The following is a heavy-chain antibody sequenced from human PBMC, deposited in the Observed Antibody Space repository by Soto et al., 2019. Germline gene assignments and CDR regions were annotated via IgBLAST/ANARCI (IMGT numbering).Heavy chain of an antibody. J-gene: IGHJ4*02. CDR3: ARDPSSISGWFYYFDY. CDR2: IWYDGSNK. Sequence: GGSLRLSCAASGFTFSSYGMHWVRQAPGKGLEWVAVIWYDGSNKYYADSVKGRFTISRDNSKNTLYLQMNSLRAEDTAVYYCARDPSSISGWFYYFDYWGQGTLVTVSS. V-gene: IGHV3-33*01. CDR1: GFTFSSYG. D-gene: IGHD6-19*01.